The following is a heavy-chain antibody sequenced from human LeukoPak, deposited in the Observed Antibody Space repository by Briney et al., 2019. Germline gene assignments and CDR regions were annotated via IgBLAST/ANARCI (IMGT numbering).Heavy chain of an antibody. Sequence: GGSLRLSCAASGLTVGNNYMNWVRQTPGKGLEWVSLIYSDSSTHYSDSVKGRFTISRDSSKNTLYLQMNSLRAEDTAIYYCARDTPGIAASVNGGWGQGTLVTVSS. CDR1: GLTVGNNY. J-gene: IGHJ4*02. CDR2: IYSDSST. V-gene: IGHV3-53*01. CDR3: ARDTPGIAASVNGG. D-gene: IGHD6-13*01.